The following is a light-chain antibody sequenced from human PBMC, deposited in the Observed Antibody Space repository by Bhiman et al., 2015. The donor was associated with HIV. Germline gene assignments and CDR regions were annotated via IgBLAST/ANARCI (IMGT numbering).Light chain of an antibody. CDR3: AAWDDKLSGWL. J-gene: IGLJ3*02. Sequence: QSVLTQPPSASGTPGQRVTISCSGSSSNIGSNTVNWYQQVPGTAPKLLIYRNFERPSGVPDRISGSKSGTSASLAISGLRSEDEADYYCAAWDDKLSGWLFGGGTKLTVL. CDR1: SSNIGSNT. V-gene: IGLV1-47*01. CDR2: RNF.